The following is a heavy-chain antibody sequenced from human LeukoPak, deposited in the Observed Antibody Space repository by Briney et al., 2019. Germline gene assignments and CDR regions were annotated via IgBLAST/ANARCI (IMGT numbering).Heavy chain of an antibody. CDR2: IYYSGST. CDR3: ARHISGYYPIDY. V-gene: IGHV4-39*01. J-gene: IGHJ4*02. D-gene: IGHD3-22*01. Sequence: PSETLSLTCTVSGGSISSSSYYWGWIRQPPGKGLEWIGSIYYSGSTYYNPSLKSRVTISVDTSRNQFSLKLSSVTAADTAVYYCARHISGYYPIDYWGQGTLVTVSS. CDR1: GGSISSSSYY.